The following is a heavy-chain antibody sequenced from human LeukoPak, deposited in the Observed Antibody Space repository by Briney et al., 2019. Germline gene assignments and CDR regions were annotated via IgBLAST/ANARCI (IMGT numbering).Heavy chain of an antibody. J-gene: IGHJ5*02. V-gene: IGHV1-69*10. CDR3: ARRQVRNWFDP. CDR2: IIPILGTA. Sequence: GASVKVSCKASGYTFTSYGISWVRQAPGQGLEWMGGIIPILGTANYAQKFQGRVTITADKSTSTAYMELSSLRSEDTAVYYCARRQVRNWFDPWGQGTLVTVSS. D-gene: IGHD1-1*01. CDR1: GYTFTSYG.